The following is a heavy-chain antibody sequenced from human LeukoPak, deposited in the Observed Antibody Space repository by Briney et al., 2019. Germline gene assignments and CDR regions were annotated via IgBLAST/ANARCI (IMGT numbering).Heavy chain of an antibody. V-gene: IGHV1-2*02. CDR3: ARARIVGATTFSWFDP. CDR1: GYTFTGYY. D-gene: IGHD1-26*01. J-gene: IGHJ5*02. CDR2: INPNSGGT. Sequence: ASVKVSCKASGYTFTGYYMHWVRQAPGQGLEWMGWINPNSGGTNYAQKFQGRVTMTRDTSISTAYMELSRLRSDDTAVYYCARARIVGATTFSWFDPWGQGTLVTVSS.